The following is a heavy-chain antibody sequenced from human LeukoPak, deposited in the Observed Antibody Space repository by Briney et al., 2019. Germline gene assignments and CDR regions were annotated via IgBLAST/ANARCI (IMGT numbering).Heavy chain of an antibody. CDR2: ISSSSSYI. V-gene: IGHV3-21*01. Sequence: GGSLRLSCAASGFTFSSYSMNWVRQAPGKGLEWVSSISSSSSYIYYADSVKGRFTISRDNAKNSLYLQMNSLRAEDTAVYYCARAEVGATAVYYGMDVWGQGTTVTVSS. D-gene: IGHD1-26*01. CDR3: ARAEVGATAVYYGMDV. CDR1: GFTFSSYS. J-gene: IGHJ6*02.